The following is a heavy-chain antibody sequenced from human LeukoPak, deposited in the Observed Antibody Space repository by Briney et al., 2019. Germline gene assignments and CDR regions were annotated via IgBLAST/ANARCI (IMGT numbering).Heavy chain of an antibody. CDR2: ISGSGGST. V-gene: IGHV3-23*01. CDR1: GFTFSSYA. J-gene: IGHJ4*02. D-gene: IGHD3-10*01. CDR3: ATRLWDYYGSGSHPY. Sequence: GGSLRLSCAASGFTFSSYAMSWVRQAPGKGLEWVSAISGSGGSTYYADSVKGRFTISRDNSKNTLYLQMNSLRAEDTAVYYCATRLWDYYGSGSHPYWGQGTLVTVSS.